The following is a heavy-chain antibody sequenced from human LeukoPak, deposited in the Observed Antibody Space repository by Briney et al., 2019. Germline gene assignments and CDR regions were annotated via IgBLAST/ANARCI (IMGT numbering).Heavy chain of an antibody. V-gene: IGHV3-43*02. CDR3: AKGSRLGEISLYRPFDY. Sequence: HPGGSLRLSCAAPGFTFDDYAMHWVRQAPGKGLECVSLISGDGDTTFYTDSVEGRFTISRDNNKNSLSLQMNSLKTEDTALYYCAKGSRLGEISLYRPFDYWGQGILVTVSS. CDR2: ISGDGDTT. D-gene: IGHD3-16*02. J-gene: IGHJ4*02. CDR1: GFTFDDYA.